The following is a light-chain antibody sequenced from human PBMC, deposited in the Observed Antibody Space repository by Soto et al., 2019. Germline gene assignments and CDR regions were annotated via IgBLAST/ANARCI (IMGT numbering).Light chain of an antibody. CDR3: QSYDSNLSGYV. J-gene: IGLJ1*01. CDR2: ANT. Sequence: QAVVTQPPSVSGAPGQRVTISCTGSSSNIGADYDVHWYQHLPGTAPKLLIYANTNRPSGVPDRFSGSRSGTSASLAITGLQAEDEADYYCQSYDSNLSGYVFGTGTKLTVL. V-gene: IGLV1-40*01. CDR1: SSNIGADYD.